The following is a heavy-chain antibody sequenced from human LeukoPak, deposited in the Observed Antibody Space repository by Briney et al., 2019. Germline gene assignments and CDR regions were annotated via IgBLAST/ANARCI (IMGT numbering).Heavy chain of an antibody. CDR2: AHYSGST. CDR1: GGSISSSCCS. CDR3: AGRAAPGVAFDY. D-gene: IGHD5-12*01. V-gene: IGHV4-39*07. Sequence: SPSETLSLTCTVSGGSISSSCCSWGWIRQPPGKGLEWIGSAHYSGSTYYNPSLKSRVTISVDTSKNQFSLKLSSVTAADTAVYYCAGRAAPGVAFDYWGQGTLVTVSS. J-gene: IGHJ4*02.